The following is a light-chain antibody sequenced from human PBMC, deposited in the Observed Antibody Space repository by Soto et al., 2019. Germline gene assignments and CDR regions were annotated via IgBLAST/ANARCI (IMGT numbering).Light chain of an antibody. CDR3: QQYGSAPTWT. Sequence: EILLTQSPGTLSLSPGERATLSCRASQSVSSSYLAWYQQKPCQAPRLLIYGASSRATGIPDRFSGSGSGTDFTLTISRLEPEDFAVYYCQQYGSAPTWTVGQGTKVEIK. CDR2: GAS. V-gene: IGKV3-20*01. J-gene: IGKJ1*01. CDR1: QSVSSSY.